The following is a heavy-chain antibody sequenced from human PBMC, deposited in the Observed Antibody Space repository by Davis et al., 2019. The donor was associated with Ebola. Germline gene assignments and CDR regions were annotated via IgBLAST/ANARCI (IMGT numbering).Heavy chain of an antibody. CDR3: ARHVTELLFLYFDL. V-gene: IGHV4-34*01. Sequence: GSLRLSCAVYGGSFSGYYWGWIRQPPGKGLEWIGNIYYTGGTYYNPSLKSRVTISVDTSKNQFSLKLSSVTAADTAVYYCARHVTELLFLYFDLWGRGTLVTVSS. D-gene: IGHD1-26*01. CDR1: GGSFSGYY. J-gene: IGHJ2*01. CDR2: IYYTGGT.